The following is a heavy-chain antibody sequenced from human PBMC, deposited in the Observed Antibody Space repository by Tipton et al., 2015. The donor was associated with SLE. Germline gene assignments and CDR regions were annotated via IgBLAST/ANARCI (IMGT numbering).Heavy chain of an antibody. Sequence: GSLRLSCAASGLTFSDAWMNWVRQSPGKGLEWVGRLKSQADGGTTDYAAPIKGRFTISRDDFRNILYLQMNSLKPEDTAVYFCTTAPGTTDYWGQGTLVTVSS. CDR2: LKSQADGGTT. V-gene: IGHV3-15*01. CDR1: GLTFSDAW. D-gene: IGHD4-17*01. CDR3: TTAPGTTDY. J-gene: IGHJ4*02.